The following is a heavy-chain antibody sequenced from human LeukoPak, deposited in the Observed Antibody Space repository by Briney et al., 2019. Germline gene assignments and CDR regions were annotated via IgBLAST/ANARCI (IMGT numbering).Heavy chain of an antibody. Sequence: RGKSLQISCKTSGYSFTTCWIGWVRQMPGTGLEWVGAIYPDDSDTRYSPSFQGQVVISADRSIRTAYLQWNTLKTSDTAMYYCVRQRGASGTINHFDPWGQGTLVTVSS. J-gene: IGHJ5*02. CDR2: IYPDDSDT. CDR1: GYSFTTCW. CDR3: VRQRGASGTINHFDP. V-gene: IGHV5-51*01. D-gene: IGHD3-10*01.